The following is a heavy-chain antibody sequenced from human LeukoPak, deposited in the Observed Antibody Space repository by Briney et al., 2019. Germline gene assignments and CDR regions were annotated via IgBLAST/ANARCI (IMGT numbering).Heavy chain of an antibody. Sequence: PSETLSLTCTVSGGSVSSSSYYWSWIRQPPGKGLEWIGEINHSGSTNYNPSLKSRVTISVDASKNQFSLKLSSVTAADTAVYYCAERARRSYYYYYYMDVWGKGTTVTVSS. CDR3: AERARRSYYYYYYMDV. V-gene: IGHV4-39*07. D-gene: IGHD1-1*01. J-gene: IGHJ6*03. CDR1: GGSVSSSSYY. CDR2: INHSGST.